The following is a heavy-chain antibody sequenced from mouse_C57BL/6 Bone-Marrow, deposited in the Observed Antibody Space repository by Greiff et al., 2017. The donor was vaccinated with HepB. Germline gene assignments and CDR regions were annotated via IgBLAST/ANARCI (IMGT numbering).Heavy chain of an antibody. V-gene: IGHV1-81*01. D-gene: IGHD2-10*01. Sequence: QVQLQQSGAELARPGASVKLSCKASGYTFTSYGISWVKQRTGQGLEWIGEIYPRSGNTYYNEKFKGKATLTADKSSSTAYMELRSLTSEDSAVYFCARQGLAYYGNYVGFAYWGQGTLVTVSA. J-gene: IGHJ3*01. CDR3: ARQGLAYYGNYVGFAY. CDR1: GYTFTSYG. CDR2: IYPRSGNT.